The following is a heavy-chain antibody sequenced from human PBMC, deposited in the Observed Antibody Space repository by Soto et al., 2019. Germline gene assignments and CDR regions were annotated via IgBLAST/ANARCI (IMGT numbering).Heavy chain of an antibody. CDR3: ARDRSPRKSYGDYDYYGMDV. Sequence: ASVKVSCKASGYTFTSYGISWVRQAPGQGLEWMGWISAYNGNTNYAQKFQGRVTMTTDTSTSTAYMELSSLRSEDTAVYYCARDRSPRKSYGDYDYYGMDVWGQGTTVTVSS. CDR2: ISAYNGNT. V-gene: IGHV1-18*01. D-gene: IGHD4-17*01. J-gene: IGHJ6*02. CDR1: GYTFTSYG.